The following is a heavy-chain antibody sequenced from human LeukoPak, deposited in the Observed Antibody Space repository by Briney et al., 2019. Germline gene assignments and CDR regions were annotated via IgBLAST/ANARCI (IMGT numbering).Heavy chain of an antibody. CDR1: GFTFSGFW. CDR3: AREGPERYYYGSRSYGHFDF. V-gene: IGHV3-7*01. D-gene: IGHD3-10*01. Sequence: AGGSLRLSCAASGFTFSGFWMSWVRQAPGKGLEWVANIQEDGSEQFYVDSVKGRFTISRDNAKNSLYLQMNSLRAEDTAVYYCAREGPERYYYGSRSYGHFDFWGQGTLVTVSS. CDR2: IQEDGSEQ. J-gene: IGHJ4*02.